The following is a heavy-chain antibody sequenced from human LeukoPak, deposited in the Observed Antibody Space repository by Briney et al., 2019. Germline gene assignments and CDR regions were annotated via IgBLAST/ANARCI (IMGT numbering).Heavy chain of an antibody. Sequence: SETLSLTCSVSGGSIISSNYYWGWIRQPPGKGLEWIGEINHSGSTNYNPSLKSRVTISVDTSKNQFSLKLSSVTAADTAVYYCARGHPSSVPHHFDYWGQGTLVTVSS. V-gene: IGHV4-39*07. D-gene: IGHD2-2*01. CDR2: INHSGST. CDR3: ARGHPSSVPHHFDY. CDR1: GGSIISSNYY. J-gene: IGHJ4*02.